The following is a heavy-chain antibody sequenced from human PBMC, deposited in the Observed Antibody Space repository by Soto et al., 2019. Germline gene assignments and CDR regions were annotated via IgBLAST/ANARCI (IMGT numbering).Heavy chain of an antibody. J-gene: IGHJ5*02. CDR3: ARGTVTSGRWFGP. CDR1: ASTFTGYT. Sequence: QVHLVQSGTEVKEPGASVKVSCKASASTFTGYTINWVRQAPGQGLEWMGWISTFNGNTKYAGNFEGRVTMTTNTSPTTADMELTSLTFDDTAVYFCARGTVTSGRWFGPWGQGPLVSVSS. V-gene: IGHV1-18*04. CDR2: ISTFNGNT. D-gene: IGHD4-17*01.